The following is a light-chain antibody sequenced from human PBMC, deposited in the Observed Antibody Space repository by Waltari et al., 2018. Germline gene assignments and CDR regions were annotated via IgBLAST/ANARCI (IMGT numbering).Light chain of an antibody. CDR2: KAS. V-gene: IGKV1-5*03. J-gene: IGKJ1*01. CDR1: QPICSW. Sequence: DVQMTQSPSTLSASVGDRVTITCRASQPICSWLDWYQQKPGKAPHLLLYKASRLEGGVPSRCSGIGYGTEFTLTINSMHPDDFATYYCLPYHASPGAFGPGTKVEIK. CDR3: LPYHASPGA.